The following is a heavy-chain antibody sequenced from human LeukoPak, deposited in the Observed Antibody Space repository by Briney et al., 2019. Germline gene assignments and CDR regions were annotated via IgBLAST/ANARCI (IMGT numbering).Heavy chain of an antibody. Sequence: SETLSLTCAVYGGSFSGYYWSWIRQPPGKGLEWIGEINHSGSTNYNPSLKSRVTISVDTSKNQFSLKLSSVTAADTAVYYCASSEYYYDSSGSISIPFDYWGQGTLVTVSS. D-gene: IGHD3-22*01. CDR2: INHSGST. CDR3: ASSEYYYDSSGSISIPFDY. CDR1: GGSFSGYY. V-gene: IGHV4-34*01. J-gene: IGHJ4*02.